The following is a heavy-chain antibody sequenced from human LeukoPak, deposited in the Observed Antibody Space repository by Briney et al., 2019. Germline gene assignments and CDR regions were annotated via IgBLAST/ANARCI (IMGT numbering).Heavy chain of an antibody. CDR3: ARALYYYGSGSLGPGAFDI. CDR2: FYYSGSI. J-gene: IGHJ3*02. V-gene: IGHV4-39*07. D-gene: IGHD3-10*01. Sequence: SETLSLTCIVSGGSISSTSYYWGWIRQSPGKGLEWIGSFYYSGSIFDNPSLKSRATISVDTSKNQFSLKLSSVTAADTAVYYCARALYYYGSGSLGPGAFDIWGQGTMVTVSS. CDR1: GGSISSTSYY.